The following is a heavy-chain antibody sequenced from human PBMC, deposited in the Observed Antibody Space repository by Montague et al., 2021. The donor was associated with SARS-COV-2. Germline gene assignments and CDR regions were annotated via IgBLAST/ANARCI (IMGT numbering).Heavy chain of an antibody. V-gene: IGHV4-31*03. J-gene: IGHJ3*02. Sequence: TLSLTCTVSGGSIRSSYNYWSWIRQHPGKGLEWNGYIYSSGTTYYNPSLRSRVTISIDTSKKQFSLKPISVTAADTAVYYCARGMHGLTENTYAFDIWGQGTMVSVSS. CDR3: ARGMHGLTENTYAFDI. D-gene: IGHD1-20*01. CDR2: IYSSGTT. CDR1: GGSIRSSYNY.